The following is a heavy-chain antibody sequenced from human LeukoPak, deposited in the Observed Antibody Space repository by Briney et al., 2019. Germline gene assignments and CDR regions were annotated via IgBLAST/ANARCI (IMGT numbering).Heavy chain of an antibody. CDR3: ARLPLAGLLDYYYYYGMDV. CDR2: INTNTGNP. D-gene: IGHD6-19*01. Sequence: ASVKVSCKASGYTFTSYAMNWVRQAPGQGLEWMGWINTNTGNPTYAQGFTGRFVFSLDTSVSTAYLQISSLKAEDTAVYYCARLPLAGLLDYYYYYGMDVWGQGTTVTVSS. J-gene: IGHJ6*02. V-gene: IGHV7-4-1*02. CDR1: GYTFTSYA.